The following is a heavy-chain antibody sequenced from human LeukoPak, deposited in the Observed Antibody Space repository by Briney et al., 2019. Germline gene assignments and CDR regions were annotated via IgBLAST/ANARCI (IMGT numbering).Heavy chain of an antibody. CDR1: GLTFGDYA. Sequence: GGSLRLSCTASGLTFGDYAMSWVRQAPGKGLEWVGFIRSKAYGGTTEYAASVKGRFTISRDDSKSIAYLQMNSLKTEDTAVYYCTRDLLRDYYDSSGYYPFDYWGQGTLVTVSS. V-gene: IGHV3-49*04. CDR3: TRDLLRDYYDSSGYYPFDY. CDR2: IRSKAYGGTT. D-gene: IGHD3-22*01. J-gene: IGHJ4*02.